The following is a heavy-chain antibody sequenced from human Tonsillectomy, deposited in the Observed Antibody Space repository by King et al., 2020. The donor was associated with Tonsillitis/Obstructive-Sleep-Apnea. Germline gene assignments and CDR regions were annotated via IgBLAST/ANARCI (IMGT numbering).Heavy chain of an antibody. J-gene: IGHJ4*02. CDR2: ISTDGSNK. D-gene: IGHD6-13*01. V-gene: IGHV3-30*18. CDR3: AKSATPGPHYFDF. CDR1: GFTFSNYG. Sequence: VQLVESGGGVVQSGRSLRLSCSASGFTFSNYGMHWVRQAPGKGLEWLAIISTDGSNKYSADSVNGRFTISRDNSKNTLYLQINSLRAEDTDVYYCAKSATPGPHYFDFWGQGALVTVSS.